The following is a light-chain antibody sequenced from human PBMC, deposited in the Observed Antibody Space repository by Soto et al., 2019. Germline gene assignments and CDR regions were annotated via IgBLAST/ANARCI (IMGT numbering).Light chain of an antibody. CDR2: SNN. CDR3: PAWDDSLNGVV. CDR1: SSNIGRNT. J-gene: IGLJ2*01. V-gene: IGLV1-44*01. Sequence: QSVLTQPPSASGTPGQRVTISCSGSSSNIGRNTVNWYQQLPGTAPKLLIYSNNQPPSGVPDRFSGSKSGTSASLAISGLQSEDETDYYCPAWDDSLNGVVFGGGPQLTVL.